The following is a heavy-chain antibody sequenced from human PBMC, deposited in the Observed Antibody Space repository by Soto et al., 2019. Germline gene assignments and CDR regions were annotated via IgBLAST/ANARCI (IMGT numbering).Heavy chain of an antibody. D-gene: IGHD2-2*01. CDR1: GFTFTSSA. J-gene: IGHJ6*02. Sequence: SVKVSCKASGFTFTSSAVQWVRQARGQRLEWIGWIVVGSGNTNYAQKFQERVTITRDMPTSTAYMELSSLRSEDTAVYYCAAAPARDCSSTSCQEYYYYYYGTDVWGQGTTVTVSS. CDR3: AAAPARDCSSTSCQEYYYYYYGTDV. CDR2: IVVGSGNT. V-gene: IGHV1-58*01.